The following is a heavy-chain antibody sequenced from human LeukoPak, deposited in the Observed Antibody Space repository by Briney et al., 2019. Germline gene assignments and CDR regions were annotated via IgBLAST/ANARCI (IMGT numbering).Heavy chain of an antibody. J-gene: IGHJ4*02. CDR3: AIPQLAAAGTVSDY. CDR2: INPNSGGT. V-gene: IGHV1-2*02. CDR1: GYTFTGYY. D-gene: IGHD6-13*01. Sequence: GASVKVSCKASGYTFTGYYMHWVRQAPGQGLEWMGWINPNSGGTNYAQKFQGRVTMTRDTSISTAYMELSRPRSDDTAVYYCAIPQLAAAGTVSDYWGQGTLVTVSS.